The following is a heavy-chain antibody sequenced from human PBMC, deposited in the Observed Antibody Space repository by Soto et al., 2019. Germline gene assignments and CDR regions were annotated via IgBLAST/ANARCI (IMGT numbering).Heavy chain of an antibody. Sequence: QVQLQESGPGLVKPSQTLSLTCTVSGGSISSGGYYWSWIRQQPGKGLEWIGYIYYSGSNYYNPSLRSRLNISVDTSKNQFSLKLSSVTAADTAVYYCARYDNRGSHGFHIWGQGTMVTVSS. J-gene: IGHJ3*02. CDR1: GGSISSGGYY. D-gene: IGHD3-22*01. CDR2: IYYSGSN. V-gene: IGHV4-31*03. CDR3: ARYDNRGSHGFHI.